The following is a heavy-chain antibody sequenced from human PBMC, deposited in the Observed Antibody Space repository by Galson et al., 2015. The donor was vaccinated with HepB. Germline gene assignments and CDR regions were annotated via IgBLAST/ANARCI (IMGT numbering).Heavy chain of an antibody. CDR1: GGSISSTSYY. CDR3: ARHRAYHYYYYMDV. J-gene: IGHJ6*03. CDR2: IYYIGST. Sequence: LTCTVSGGSISSTSYYWGWIRQPPGKGLEWIRSIYYIGSTYYNPSLKSRVTISVDTSKNQFSLKLSSVTAADTAVYYFARHRAYHYYYYMDVWGNGTTVTVSS. V-gene: IGHV4-39*01.